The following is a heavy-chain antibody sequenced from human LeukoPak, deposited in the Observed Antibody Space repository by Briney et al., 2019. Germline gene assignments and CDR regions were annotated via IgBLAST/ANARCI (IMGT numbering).Heavy chain of an antibody. CDR1: GGSISSYY. V-gene: IGHV4-59*08. D-gene: IGHD2/OR15-2a*01. CDR2: IYYSGST. CDR3: ARQGVLHDYYYYGMDV. J-gene: IGHJ6*02. Sequence: SETLSLTCTVSGGSISSYYWSWIRQPPGKGLEWIGYIYYSGSTNYNPSLKSRVTISVDTSKNQFSLKLSSVTAADTAVCYCARQGVLHDYYYYGMDVWGQGTTVTVSS.